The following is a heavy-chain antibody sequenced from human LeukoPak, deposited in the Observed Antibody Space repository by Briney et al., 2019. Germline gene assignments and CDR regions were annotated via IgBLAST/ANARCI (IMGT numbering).Heavy chain of an antibody. CDR2: IKSKTDGGTT. D-gene: IGHD5-12*01. J-gene: IGHJ4*02. CDR1: GFTFNNAW. CDR3: ARDPWTNSDYDGFDY. Sequence: GGSLRLSCAASGFTFNNAWMSWVRQAPGKGLEWVGRIKSKTDGGTTDYAAPVKGRFTISRDDSKNTLYLQMNSLRAEDTAVYYCARDPWTNSDYDGFDYWGQGTLVTVSS. V-gene: IGHV3-15*01.